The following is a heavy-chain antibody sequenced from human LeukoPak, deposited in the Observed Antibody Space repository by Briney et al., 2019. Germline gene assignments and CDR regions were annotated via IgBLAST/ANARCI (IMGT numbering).Heavy chain of an antibody. CDR1: GGSISSYY. D-gene: IGHD6-19*01. CDR2: IYYSGST. CDR3: AGGGSGWFVY. J-gene: IGHJ5*01. Sequence: SETLSLTCTVSGGSISSYYWSWIRQPPGKGLEWIGYIYYSGSTNYNPSLKSRVTISLDMSKSQFSLRLTSVTAADTAVYFCAGGGSGWFVYWGHGTLVTVSS. V-gene: IGHV4-59*01.